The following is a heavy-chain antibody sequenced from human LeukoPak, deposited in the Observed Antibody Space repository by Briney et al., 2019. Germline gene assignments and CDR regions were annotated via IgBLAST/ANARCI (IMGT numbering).Heavy chain of an antibody. CDR3: AGKGYYDSSGYSYYFDY. CDR2: ISAYNGNT. J-gene: IGHJ4*02. CDR1: GYTFTSYG. Sequence: ASVKVSCKASGYTFTSYGISWVRQAPGQGLEWMGWISAYNGNTNYAQKLQGRVTMTTDTSTSTAYMELSSLRSEDTAVYYCAGKGYYDSSGYSYYFDYWGQGTLVTVSS. D-gene: IGHD3-22*01. V-gene: IGHV1-18*01.